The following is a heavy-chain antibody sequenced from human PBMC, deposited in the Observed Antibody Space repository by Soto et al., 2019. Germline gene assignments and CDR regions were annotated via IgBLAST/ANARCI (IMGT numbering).Heavy chain of an antibody. CDR2: IIPIFGTA. CDR3: ARDGKPSLTLWASAPLFDY. D-gene: IGHD3-9*01. Sequence: SVKVSCKASGGTFSSYAISWVRQAPGQGLEWMGGIIPIFGTANYAQKFQGRVTITADESTSTAYMELSSLRSEDTAVYYCARDGKPSLTLWASAPLFDYWGQGTLVTVSS. V-gene: IGHV1-69*13. J-gene: IGHJ4*02. CDR1: GGTFSSYA.